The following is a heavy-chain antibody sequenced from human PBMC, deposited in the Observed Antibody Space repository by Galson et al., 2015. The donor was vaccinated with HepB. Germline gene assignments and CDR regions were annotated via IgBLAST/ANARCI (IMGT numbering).Heavy chain of an antibody. Sequence: SLRLSCAGSGFIFSNYAFSWVRQAPGKGLQWVSGISGDTYGTYYADSVKVRFTISRDNSNSRLYLQMTSVTANATATYYCAKGRGWYTGFDSWGQGALVTVSS. CDR1: GFIFSNYA. D-gene: IGHD6-19*01. J-gene: IGHJ4*02. CDR2: ISGDTYGT. V-gene: IGHV3-23*01. CDR3: AKGRGWYTGFDS.